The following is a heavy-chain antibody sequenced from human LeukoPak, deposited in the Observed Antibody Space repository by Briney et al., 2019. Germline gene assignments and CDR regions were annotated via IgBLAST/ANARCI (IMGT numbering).Heavy chain of an antibody. D-gene: IGHD6-13*01. CDR2: ISYDGSNE. V-gene: IGHV3-30*18. CDR3: AKYSSRWSWVNWLDP. J-gene: IGHJ5*02. CDR1: GFTFSNYG. Sequence: GGSLRLSCAASGFTFSNYGMHWVRQAPGKGLEWVAVISYDGSNEDYGDSVKGRFTISRDNSKNTLYLQMNSLRAEDTAVYYCAKYSSRWSWVNWLDPWGQGTLVTVSS.